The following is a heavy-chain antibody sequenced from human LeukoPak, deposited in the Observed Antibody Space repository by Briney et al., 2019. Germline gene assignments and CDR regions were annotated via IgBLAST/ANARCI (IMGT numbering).Heavy chain of an antibody. CDR1: GFTFSDYY. V-gene: IGHV3-30*18. J-gene: IGHJ4*02. CDR2: ISYDGSNK. Sequence: GGSLRLSCAASGFTFSDYYMSWIRQAPGKGLEWVAVISYDGSNKYYADSVKGRFTISRDNSKNTLYLQMNSLRAEDTAVYYCAKEGEALYYDSSGYTDYWGQGTLVTVSS. CDR3: AKEGEALYYDSSGYTDY. D-gene: IGHD3-22*01.